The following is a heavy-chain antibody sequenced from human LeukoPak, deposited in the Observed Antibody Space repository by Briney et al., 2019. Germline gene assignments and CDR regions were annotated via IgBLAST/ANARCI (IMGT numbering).Heavy chain of an antibody. J-gene: IGHJ4*02. CDR1: GYTFTIYY. Sequence: ASVKVSRKASGYTFTIYYMHWVRQAPGQGREWLGWINPNSGGTNYAQKFQGRVTMTRDTSISTAYMELSRLRSDDTAVYYCASSDYGGNSEIYWGQGTLVTVSS. V-gene: IGHV1-2*02. D-gene: IGHD4-23*01. CDR2: INPNSGGT. CDR3: ASSDYGGNSEIY.